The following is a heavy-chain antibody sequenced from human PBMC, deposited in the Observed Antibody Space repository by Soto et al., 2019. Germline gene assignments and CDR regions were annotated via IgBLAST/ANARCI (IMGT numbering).Heavy chain of an antibody. V-gene: IGHV4-4*02. CDR3: ARFNYGSGRTFEDAFDI. CDR1: GGSISSSNW. J-gene: IGHJ3*02. Sequence: QVQLQESGPGLVKPSGTLSLTCAVSGGSISSSNWWSWVRQPPGKGLEWIGEIYHSGSTNYNPSLQSRVTISVDKSKNQFSLKLSSVTAADTAVYYCARFNYGSGRTFEDAFDIWGQGTIVTVSS. D-gene: IGHD3-10*01. CDR2: IYHSGST.